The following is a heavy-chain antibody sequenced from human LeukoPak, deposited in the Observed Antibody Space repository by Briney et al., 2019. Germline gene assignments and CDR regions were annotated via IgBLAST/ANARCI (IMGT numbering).Heavy chain of an antibody. J-gene: IGHJ4*02. CDR3: AKDLSLSGSWLPRNYFDY. CDR2: ISGSGGST. Sequence: GGSLRLSCAASGFTFSSYAMSWVRQAPGKGLEWVSAISGSGGSTYYADSVKGRFTISRDNPKNTLYLQMNSLRAEDTAVYYCAKDLSLSGSWLPRNYFDYWGQGTLVTVSS. CDR1: GFTFSSYA. D-gene: IGHD6-13*01. V-gene: IGHV3-23*01.